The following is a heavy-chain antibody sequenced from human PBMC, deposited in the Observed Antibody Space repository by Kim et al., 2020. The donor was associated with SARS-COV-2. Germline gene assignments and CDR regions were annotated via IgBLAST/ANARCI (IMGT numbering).Heavy chain of an antibody. Sequence: ASVKVSCKASGYTFTSYGISWVRQAPGQGLEWMGWISAYNGNTNYAQKLQGRVTMTTDTSTSTAYMELRSLRSDDTAVYYCARDRRVRGRPPSGYSSGWYDFDYWGQGTLVTVSS. D-gene: IGHD6-19*01. V-gene: IGHV1-18*01. CDR1: GYTFTSYG. CDR2: ISAYNGNT. CDR3: ARDRRVRGRPPSGYSSGWYDFDY. J-gene: IGHJ4*02.